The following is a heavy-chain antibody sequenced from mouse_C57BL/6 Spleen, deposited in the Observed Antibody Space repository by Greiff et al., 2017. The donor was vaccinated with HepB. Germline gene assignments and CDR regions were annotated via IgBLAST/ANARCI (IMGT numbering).Heavy chain of an antibody. V-gene: IGHV3-6*01. D-gene: IGHD2-4*01. CDR3: ARGGYDYDGGHYFDY. Sequence: VQLQQSGPGLVKPSQSLSLTCSVTGYSITSCYYWNWIQQFPGNKLAWMGYISYDGSNNYNPSFKNRITITRDTSKNQFSLKLNSVTTEDTATYYCARGGYDYDGGHYFDYWGQGTTLTVSS. CDR2: ISYDGSN. CDR1: GYSITSCYY. J-gene: IGHJ2*01.